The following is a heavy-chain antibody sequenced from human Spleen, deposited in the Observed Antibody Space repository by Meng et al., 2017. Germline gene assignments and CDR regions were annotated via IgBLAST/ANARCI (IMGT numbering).Heavy chain of an antibody. Sequence: VAVLSDGGTNKQYXDSVKGRFTKSRDNSKNTLFLQMNSLRPEDTAVYYCARDPNYYGSGSYYKENWFDPWGQGTLVTVSS. CDR2: LSDGGTNK. J-gene: IGHJ5*02. V-gene: IGHV3-30*01. D-gene: IGHD3-10*01. CDR3: ARDPNYYGSGSYYKENWFDP.